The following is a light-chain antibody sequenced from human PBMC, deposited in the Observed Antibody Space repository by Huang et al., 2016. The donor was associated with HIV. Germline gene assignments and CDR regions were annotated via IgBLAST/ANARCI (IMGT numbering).Light chain of an antibody. Sequence: IQLTQSPSSLSASVGDRVTITCRASQDVSSYLAWYHKKPGKAPKALIYAASTLESGVPSRFSGSGSGTNFTLTISGLQPEDLATFYCQQVNSYPLTFGGGTRVEIK. V-gene: IGKV1-9*01. CDR3: QQVNSYPLT. CDR1: QDVSSY. CDR2: AAS. J-gene: IGKJ4*01.